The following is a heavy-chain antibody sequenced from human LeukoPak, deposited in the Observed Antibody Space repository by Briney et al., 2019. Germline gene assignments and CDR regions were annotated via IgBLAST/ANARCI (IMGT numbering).Heavy chain of an antibody. CDR1: GFKFSDYR. CDR2: ISSSGFNYI. J-gene: IGHJ4*02. V-gene: IGHV3-21*01. D-gene: IGHD3-3*01. Sequence: GGSLGLSCAASGFKFSDYRMIWVRQAPGRGLEWVSSISSSGFNYIYYADSVKGRFTVSRDNTQNSMSMELSSLTVEDTAVYYCARDLRVEGSFDYWGQGTLVTVSS. CDR3: ARDLRVEGSFDY.